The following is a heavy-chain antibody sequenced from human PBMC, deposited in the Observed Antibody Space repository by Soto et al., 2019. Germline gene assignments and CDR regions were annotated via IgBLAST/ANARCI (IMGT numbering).Heavy chain of an antibody. J-gene: IGHJ4*02. CDR3: VKGYSSSWYVWFDY. V-gene: IGHV3-64D*06. Sequence: GGSLRLSCSASGFTFSNSAMHWVRQAPGKGLEYVSAISSSGGSTYYADSVKGRFTISRDNSKNTLYLQMSSLRVEDTAVYYCVKGYSSSWYVWFDYWGQGTLVTVSS. CDR1: GFTFSNSA. D-gene: IGHD6-13*01. CDR2: ISSSGGST.